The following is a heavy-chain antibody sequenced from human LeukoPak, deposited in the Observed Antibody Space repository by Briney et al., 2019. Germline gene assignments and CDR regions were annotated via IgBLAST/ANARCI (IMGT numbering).Heavy chain of an antibody. D-gene: IGHD3-3*01. CDR3: ARRSGDYDFWSGYNYYYMDV. Sequence: GASVKVSCKASGYTLTSYGISWVRQAPGQGLEWMGWISAYNGNTNYARKFQGRVTMTTDTSTSTAYMELRSLRSDDTAVYYCARRSGDYDFWSGYNYYYMDVWGKGTTVTASS. J-gene: IGHJ6*03. CDR1: GYTLTSYG. CDR2: ISAYNGNT. V-gene: IGHV1-18*01.